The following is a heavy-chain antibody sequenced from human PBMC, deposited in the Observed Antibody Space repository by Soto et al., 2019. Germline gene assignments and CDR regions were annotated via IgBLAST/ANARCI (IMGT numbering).Heavy chain of an antibody. J-gene: IGHJ5*02. CDR3: ARAYCGGDCYANWFDP. CDR2: IWYDGSNK. V-gene: IGHV3-33*01. D-gene: IGHD2-21*02. Sequence: QVQLVESGGGVVQPGRSLRLSCAASGFTFSSYGMHWVRQAPGKGLEWVAVIWYDGSNKYYADSVKGRFIISRDNSKNTLYLQMNSLRAEDTAVYYCARAYCGGDCYANWFDPWGQGTLVTVSS. CDR1: GFTFSSYG.